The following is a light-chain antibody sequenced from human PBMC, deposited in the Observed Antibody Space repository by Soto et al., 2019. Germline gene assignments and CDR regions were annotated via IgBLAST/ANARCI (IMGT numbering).Light chain of an antibody. CDR3: QQYGSSPTT. V-gene: IGKV3-20*01. CDR2: GAS. Sequence: EIVLTQSPGTLSLSPGERATLSCRASQSVFNNHIGWYQQKSGQAPRRLIFGASFRATGIPDRFSGSGSGTDFTLTISRLEPEDFAVYYCQQYGSSPTTFGQGTKVDI. CDR1: QSVFNNH. J-gene: IGKJ1*01.